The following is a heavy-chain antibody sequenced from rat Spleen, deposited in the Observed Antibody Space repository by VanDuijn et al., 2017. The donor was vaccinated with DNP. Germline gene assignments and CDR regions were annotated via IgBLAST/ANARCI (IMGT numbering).Heavy chain of an antibody. D-gene: IGHD1-11*01. CDR2: IRTSGGNT. Sequence: EGQLVGSGGGLVQSGRSLKLSCAASGFTFSEYNMAWVRQAPTKGREWVATIRTSGGNTYYRDSVRGRFSISRDNARSTLYLQMNSLTSEDTATYYCTRAPNYGGYSERFDYWGQGVLVTVSS. J-gene: IGHJ2*01. V-gene: IGHV5-25*01. CDR1: GFTFSEYN. CDR3: TRAPNYGGYSERFDY.